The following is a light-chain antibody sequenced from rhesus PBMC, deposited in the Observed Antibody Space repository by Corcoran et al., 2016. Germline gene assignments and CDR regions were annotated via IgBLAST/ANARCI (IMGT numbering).Light chain of an antibody. CDR1: SSDIGGYNY. CDR2: EVS. J-gene: IGLJ3*01. V-gene: IGLV2-32*02. CDR3: SSYAGSNTHVL. Sequence: QAALTQPRSVSGSPGQSVTISCTGTSSDIGGYNYVSWYQQHPGTAPKLMIYEVSKRPSGVSDRFSGSKSGNTASLTISGLQAEDGADYYCSSYAGSNTHVLFGGGTRLTVL.